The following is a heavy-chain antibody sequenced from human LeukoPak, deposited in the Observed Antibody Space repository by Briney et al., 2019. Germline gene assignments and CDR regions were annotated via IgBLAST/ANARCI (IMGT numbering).Heavy chain of an antibody. J-gene: IGHJ5*02. CDR3: ARGGAGGSYFFVWFDP. CDR2: ISDIGSI. Sequence: SETLSLTCTVSGGSISSYYWSWIRQPPGKGLEWIAYISDIGSINYNPSLKSRVTISLDTSKNQFSLKLSSVTAADTAVYYCARGGAGGSYFFVWFDPWGQGTLVTVSS. D-gene: IGHD1-26*01. CDR1: GGSISSYY. V-gene: IGHV4-59*12.